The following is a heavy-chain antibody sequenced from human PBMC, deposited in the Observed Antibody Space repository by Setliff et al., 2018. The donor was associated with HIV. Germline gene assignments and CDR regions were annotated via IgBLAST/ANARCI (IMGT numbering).Heavy chain of an antibody. V-gene: IGHV3-74*01. J-gene: IGHJ6*03. CDR1: EFTFKHYW. CDR3: TREKGYSDGSPLIRYYYYYMDV. D-gene: IGHD5-18*01. Sequence: GGSLRLSCTGSEFTFKHYWMHWVRQAPGKGLVWVSRVNPDGSDTTYADSLKGRFTISRDNAKNSLYLQMNSLRAEDTAVYYCTREKGYSDGSPLIRYYYYYMDVWGKGTTVTVSS. CDR2: VNPDGSDT.